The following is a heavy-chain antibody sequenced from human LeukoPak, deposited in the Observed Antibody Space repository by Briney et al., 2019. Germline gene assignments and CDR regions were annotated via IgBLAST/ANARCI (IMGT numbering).Heavy chain of an antibody. Sequence: SETLSLTCTVSGGSISTYYWSWIRQPPGKGLEWIGYIYYSGSTDYNPSLKSRVTMSVDTSIHQFSLKLNSVTAADTAVYYCARGRVGLDAFDIWGQGTMVTVSS. CDR1: GGSISTYY. D-gene: IGHD3-10*01. CDR3: ARGRVGLDAFDI. V-gene: IGHV4-59*13. CDR2: IYYSGST. J-gene: IGHJ3*02.